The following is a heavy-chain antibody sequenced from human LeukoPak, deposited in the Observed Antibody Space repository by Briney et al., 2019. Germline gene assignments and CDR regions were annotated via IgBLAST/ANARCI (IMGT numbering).Heavy chain of an antibody. Sequence: SETLSLTCAVYGGSFSGYYWSWIRQPPGKGLEWIGEINHSGSTNYNPSLKSRVTISVDTSKNQFSLKLSSVTAADTAVYYCARGRRITMVRGAFDYWGQGTLATVSS. J-gene: IGHJ4*02. CDR2: INHSGST. CDR3: ARGRRITMVRGAFDY. D-gene: IGHD3-10*01. V-gene: IGHV4-34*01. CDR1: GGSFSGYY.